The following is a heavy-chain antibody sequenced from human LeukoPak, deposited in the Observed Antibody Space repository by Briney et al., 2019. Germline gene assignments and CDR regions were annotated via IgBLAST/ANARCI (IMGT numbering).Heavy chain of an antibody. D-gene: IGHD6-6*01. Sequence: SETLSLTCTDPGDSISHYYWTWIRQPAGKGLEWIGRIYTGVITIYTPSLQTRVTISVDTSKNQFSLRLSSVTAADTALYYCTTWDTSSSSFVSWGEGKLVTVSS. CDR2: IYTGVIT. J-gene: IGHJ4*02. CDR3: TTWDTSSSSFVS. CDR1: GDSISHYY. V-gene: IGHV4-4*07.